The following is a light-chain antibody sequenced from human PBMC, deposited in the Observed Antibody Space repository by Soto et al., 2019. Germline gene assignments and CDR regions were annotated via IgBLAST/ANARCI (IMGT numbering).Light chain of an antibody. J-gene: IGLJ2*01. CDR3: LLYYSGARV. Sequence: QAVVTQEPSLTVSPGGTVTLTCGSNTGAVTSGHYPYWFQQKPGQAPRTLIYDTTNTHSWTPARFSGSLLGGKAALTLSGAQPEDEADHYCLLYYSGARVFGGGTKLTVL. V-gene: IGLV7-46*01. CDR1: TGAVTSGHY. CDR2: DTT.